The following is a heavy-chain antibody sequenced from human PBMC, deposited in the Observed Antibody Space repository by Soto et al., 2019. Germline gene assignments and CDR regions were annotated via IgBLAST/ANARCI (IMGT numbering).Heavy chain of an antibody. CDR2: ISTNGGST. V-gene: IGHV3-64D*06. D-gene: IGHD3-22*01. CDR1: GFTFSIYA. CDR3: VKGEYYYDSSGYYPFDY. J-gene: IGHJ4*02. Sequence: GGSLRLSCSASGFTFSIYAMHWVRQATGKGPEYVSSISTNGGSTDYADSVKGRFTISRDNSKNTVYLQMSSLRAEDTAVYYCVKGEYYYDSSGYYPFDYWGQGTLVTVSS.